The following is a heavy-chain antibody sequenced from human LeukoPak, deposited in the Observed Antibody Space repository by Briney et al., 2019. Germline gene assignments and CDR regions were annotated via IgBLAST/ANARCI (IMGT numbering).Heavy chain of an antibody. CDR3: VRARYQLLLDAFDI. J-gene: IGHJ3*02. V-gene: IGHV1-2*02. Sequence: ASVKVSCKASGYTFTGYYMHWVRQAPGQGLEWMGWINPNSGGTNYAQKFQGRVTMTRDTSISTAYMELSRLRSDDTAVYYCVRARYQLLLDAFDIWGQGTMVTVSS. CDR2: INPNSGGT. CDR1: GYTFTGYY. D-gene: IGHD2-2*01.